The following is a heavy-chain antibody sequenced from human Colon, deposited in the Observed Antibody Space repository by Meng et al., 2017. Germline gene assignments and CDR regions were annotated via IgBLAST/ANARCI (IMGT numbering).Heavy chain of an antibody. CDR3: ARDLIVGATRCYFDY. CDR1: RDSGSSNIGD. V-gene: IGHV6-1*01. CDR2: TYFRSKWYN. J-gene: IGHJ4*02. D-gene: IGHD1-26*01. Sequence: VQRRQPGPVLVKPPQTLSLTCAISRDSGSSNIGDWNWIRQSPSRGLEWLGRTYFRSKWYNDYAVSVKSRITINPDTSKNQFSLQLNSVTPEDTAVYYCARDLIVGATRCYFDYWGQGTLVTVSS.